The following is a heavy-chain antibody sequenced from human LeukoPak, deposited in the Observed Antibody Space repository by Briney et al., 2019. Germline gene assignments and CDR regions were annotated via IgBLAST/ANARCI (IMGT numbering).Heavy chain of an antibody. CDR2: IIPIFGTA. CDR3: ASRPVRGVKEGDY. CDR1: GGTLSSYA. V-gene: IGHV1-69*01. Sequence: SVKVSCKASGGTLSSYAISWVRQAPGQGLEWMGGIIPIFGTANYAQKFQGRVTITADESTSTAYMELSSLRSEDTAVYYCASRPVRGVKEGDYWGQGTLVTVSS. D-gene: IGHD3-10*01. J-gene: IGHJ4*02.